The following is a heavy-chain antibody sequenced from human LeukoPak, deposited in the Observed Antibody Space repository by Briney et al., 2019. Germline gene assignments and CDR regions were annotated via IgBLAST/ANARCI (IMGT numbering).Heavy chain of an antibody. CDR1: GFTFSSYG. V-gene: IGHV3-23*01. Sequence: PGGSLRLSCAASGFTFSSYGMTWVRQAPGKGLEWVSAIVGGGGTTYYADSVKGRFTISRDNSKNTLYLQMNSLRAEDTAVYFCAKDRARGGTTDFDYWGQGTLVTVSS. CDR3: AKDRARGGTTDFDY. D-gene: IGHD1-7*01. J-gene: IGHJ4*02. CDR2: IVGGGGTT.